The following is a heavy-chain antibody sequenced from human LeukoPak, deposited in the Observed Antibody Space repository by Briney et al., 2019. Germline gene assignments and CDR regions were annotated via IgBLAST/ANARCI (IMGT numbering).Heavy chain of an antibody. D-gene: IGHD3-10*01. Sequence: PGGSLRLSCAASGFTVSSNYMSWVRQAPGKGLEWVSVIYSGDSTYYADSVKGRFTISRDNSKNTLYLQMNSLRAEDTAVYYCARGAPGELLWFGESVYYFDYWGQGTLVTVSS. V-gene: IGHV3-53*01. CDR2: IYSGDST. CDR1: GFTVSSNY. CDR3: ARGAPGELLWFGESVYYFDY. J-gene: IGHJ4*02.